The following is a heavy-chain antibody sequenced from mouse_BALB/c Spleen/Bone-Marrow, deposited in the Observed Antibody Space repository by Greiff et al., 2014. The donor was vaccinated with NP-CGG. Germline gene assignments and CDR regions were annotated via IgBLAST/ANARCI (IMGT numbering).Heavy chain of an antibody. Sequence: VQLQQSGAELVKPGASVKLSCTASGFNIKDTYMHWVKQRPEQGLEWIGRIDPANGNTKYDPKFQGKATITANSSSNTAYLQLSSLTSEDTAVYYCARYRIRNYIDYWGQGTTLTVSS. CDR3: ARYRIRNYIDY. V-gene: IGHV14-3*02. J-gene: IGHJ2*01. CDR2: IDPANGNT. CDR1: GFNIKDTY.